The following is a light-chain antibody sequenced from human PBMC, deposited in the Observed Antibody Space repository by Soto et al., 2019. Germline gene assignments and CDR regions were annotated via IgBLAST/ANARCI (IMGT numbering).Light chain of an antibody. CDR3: QTWGTGIPV. CDR2: VNSDGSH. CDR1: SGHSNYA. V-gene: IGLV4-69*02. Sequence: QPVLTQSPSASASLGASVNLTCTLSSGHSNYAIAWHQQQPEKGPRHFMNVNSDGSHTRGDGIPDRFSGSSSGAERYLTISSLPSEDEADYYCQTWGTGIPVFGGGTKLTVL. J-gene: IGLJ3*02.